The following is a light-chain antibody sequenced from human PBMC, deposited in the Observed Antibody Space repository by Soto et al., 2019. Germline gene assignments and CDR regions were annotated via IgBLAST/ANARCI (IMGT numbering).Light chain of an antibody. CDR1: QSLLHSDGNTY. CDR3: MQSVQVPIT. CDR2: EVS. Sequence: DIEMTQTPVSLSVTPGQPASISCKSSQSLLHSDGNTYFYWYLQKPGQPPQLLIYEVSNRFSGAPDRLSGSGSGTDFTLKISRVEAEDLGVYYCMQSVQVPITFGQGTRLEIK. J-gene: IGKJ5*01. V-gene: IGKV2D-29*01.